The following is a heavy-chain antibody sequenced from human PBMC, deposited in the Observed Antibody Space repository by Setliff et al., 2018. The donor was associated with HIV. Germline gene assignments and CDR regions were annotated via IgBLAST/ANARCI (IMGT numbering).Heavy chain of an antibody. Sequence: PSETLSLTCTVSGGSISSSNYFEGWIRQPPGKGLEWIASIYYSGSTYYNPSLKSRLTISVGTSRNLFSLHLSSVTAADTAVYYCARPRRVRSRAWYWFDIWGQGTLVTVSS. D-gene: IGHD6-19*01. CDR2: IYYSGST. V-gene: IGHV4-39*01. J-gene: IGHJ5*02. CDR1: GGSISSSNYF. CDR3: ARPRRVRSRAWYWFDI.